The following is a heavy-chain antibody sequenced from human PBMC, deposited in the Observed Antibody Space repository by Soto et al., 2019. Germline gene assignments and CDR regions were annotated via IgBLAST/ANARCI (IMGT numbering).Heavy chain of an antibody. D-gene: IGHD2-15*01. J-gene: IGHJ6*03. V-gene: IGHV1-69*04. CDR3: ARELDEELLEGYYMDV. CDR2: IIPILGIA. CDR1: GGTFSSYT. Sequence: ASVKVSCKASGGTFSSYTISWVRQAPGQGLEWMGRIIPILGIANYAQKFQGRVTITADKSTSTAYMELSSLRSEDTAVYYCARELDEELLEGYYMDVWGKGTTVTVSS.